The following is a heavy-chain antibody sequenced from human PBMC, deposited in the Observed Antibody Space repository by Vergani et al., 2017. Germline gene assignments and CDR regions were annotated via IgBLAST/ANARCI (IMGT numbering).Heavy chain of an antibody. D-gene: IGHD1-1*01. J-gene: IGHJ4*02. CDR1: GFTVTNYA. V-gene: IGHV3-33*01. Sequence: QVQLVESGGGVVQPGRSLRLSCVMSGFTVTNYAIFWVRQAPGKGLEWVSVIWHDGGNKHFADSVAGRFAISRDDPKKTVYLEMTNLRAEDTALYYCVRDRYEGTSPYNGRLLGHWGQGTRGTVSS. CDR2: IWHDGGNK. CDR3: VRDRYEGTSPYNGRLLGH.